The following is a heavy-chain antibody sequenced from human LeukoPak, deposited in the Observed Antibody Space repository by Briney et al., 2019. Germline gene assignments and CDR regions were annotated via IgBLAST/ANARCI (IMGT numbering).Heavy chain of an antibody. V-gene: IGHV4-59*01. CDR1: GGSISSYY. D-gene: IGHD3-10*01. CDR2: IYYSGST. CDR3: ASMSLYGSGSYLDY. Sequence: PSETLSLTCTVSGGSISSYYWSWIRQPPGKGLEWIGYIYYSGSTNYNPSLKSRVTISVDTSKNQFSLKLSSVTAADTAVYYCASMSLYGSGSYLDYWGQGTLVTVSS. J-gene: IGHJ4*02.